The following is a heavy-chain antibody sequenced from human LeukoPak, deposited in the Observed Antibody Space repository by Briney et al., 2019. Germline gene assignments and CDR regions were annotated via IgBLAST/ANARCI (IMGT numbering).Heavy chain of an antibody. CDR2: INHSGST. CDR1: GGSFSGYY. V-gene: IGHV4-34*01. CDR3: AGRRRMRSGSYRVGAFDI. D-gene: IGHD1-26*01. Sequence: PSETLSLTCAVYGGSFSGYYWSWIRQPPGKGLEWIGEINHSGSTNYNPSLKSRVTIPVDTSKNQFSLKLSSVTAADTAVYYCAGRRRMRSGSYRVGAFDIWGQGTMVTVSS. J-gene: IGHJ3*02.